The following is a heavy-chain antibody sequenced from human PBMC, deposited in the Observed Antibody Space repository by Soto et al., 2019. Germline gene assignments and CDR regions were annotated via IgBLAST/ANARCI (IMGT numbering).Heavy chain of an antibody. CDR2: IYYSGST. CDR3: AGDKNSNIWYKY. D-gene: IGHD6-13*01. J-gene: IGHJ4*02. CDR1: GVSISSYY. V-gene: IGHV4-59*01. Sequence: SETLSLTCTVSGVSISSYYWTWIRQPPGKGLEWIGYIYYSGSTNYNPSLKRRVTISVDTSKNQFSLTLTSVTAEDTAVYYCAGDKNSNIWYKYWGLGALVTVSS.